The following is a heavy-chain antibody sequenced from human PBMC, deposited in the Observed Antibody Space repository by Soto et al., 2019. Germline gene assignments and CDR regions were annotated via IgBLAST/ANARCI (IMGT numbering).Heavy chain of an antibody. CDR1: GFSLSNARMG. Sequence: SGPTLVNPTETLTLTCTVSGFSLSNARMGVSWIRQPPGKALEWLAHIFSNDEKSYSTSLKSRLTISKDTSKSQVVLTMTNMDPEDTATYYFGRIVWAAAGTPYFDYWGQGTLVTVSS. CDR3: GRIVWAAAGTPYFDY. V-gene: IGHV2-26*01. CDR2: IFSNDEK. J-gene: IGHJ4*02. D-gene: IGHD6-13*01.